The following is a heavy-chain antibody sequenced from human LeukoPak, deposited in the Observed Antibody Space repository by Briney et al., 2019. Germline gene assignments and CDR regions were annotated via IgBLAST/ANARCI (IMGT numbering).Heavy chain of an antibody. CDR2: ISTNGDST. V-gene: IGHV3-64*01. D-gene: IGHD1-26*01. CDR3: ASGLRGTYGY. J-gene: IGHJ4*02. Sequence: QTGGSLRLSCAASGFTFNTFGMCWLRQAPGKGLEYVSAISTNGDSTYYANSVKGRFTISRDKSKNTVYLQMDSLRAEDTAVYYCASGLRGTYGYWGQGTLVTVSS. CDR1: GFTFNTFG.